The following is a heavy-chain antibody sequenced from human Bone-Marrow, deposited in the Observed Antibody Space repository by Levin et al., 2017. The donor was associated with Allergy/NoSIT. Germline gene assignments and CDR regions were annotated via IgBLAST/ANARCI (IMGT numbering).Heavy chain of an antibody. CDR3: TSDREMSSGQAFDY. V-gene: IGHV3-15*01. CDR1: GLTFSDDW. J-gene: IGHJ4*02. CDR2: IKRKSDGGTT. Sequence: GESLKISCAVSGLTFSDDWMNWVRQAPGKGLEWVGQIKRKSDGGTTAYAAPVKGRFTISRDDSKNTLYLQMDSLKTEDTALYYCTSDREMSSGQAFDYWSQGTLVTVSP. D-gene: IGHD6-19*01.